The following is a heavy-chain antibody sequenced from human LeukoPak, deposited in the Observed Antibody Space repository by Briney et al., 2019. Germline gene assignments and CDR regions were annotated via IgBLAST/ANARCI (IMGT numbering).Heavy chain of an antibody. V-gene: IGHV1-2*02. D-gene: IGHD6-13*01. J-gene: IGHJ4*02. CDR2: INPNSGGT. CDR3: ARDSKQQPPLDY. Sequence: ASVTVSCKASGYTFTGYYMHWVRQAPGQGLEWMGWINPNSGGTNYAQKFQGRVTMTRDTSISTAYMELSRLRSDDTAVYYCARDSKQQPPLDYWGQGALVTVSS. CDR1: GYTFTGYY.